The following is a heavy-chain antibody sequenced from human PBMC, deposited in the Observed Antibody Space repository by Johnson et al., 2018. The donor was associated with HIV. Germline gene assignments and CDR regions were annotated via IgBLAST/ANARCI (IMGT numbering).Heavy chain of an antibody. D-gene: IGHD3-22*01. CDR3: ARVAAGSSGYYRDAFDI. V-gene: IGHV3-13*01. CDR1: GFTFSSYD. J-gene: IGHJ3*02. Sequence: VQLVESGGGLVQPGGSLTLSCAASGFTFSSYDMHWVRQPTGKGLEWVSAIGSAGDTYYPDSVKGRFTISRENAKNSLYLEMNSMRAGDTAVYYCARVAAGSSGYYRDAFDIWGQGTAVTVSS. CDR2: IGSAGDT.